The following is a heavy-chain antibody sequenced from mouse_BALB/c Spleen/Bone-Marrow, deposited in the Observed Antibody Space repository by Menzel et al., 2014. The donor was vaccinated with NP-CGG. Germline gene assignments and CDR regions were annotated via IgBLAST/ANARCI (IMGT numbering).Heavy chain of an antibody. V-gene: IGHV14-3*02. D-gene: IGHD2-3*01. CDR1: GFNIKDTY. J-gene: IGHJ4*01. CDR2: IDPANGNT. CDR3: AVYDGYAMGY. Sequence: EVQLQQSGAELVKPGASVKLSCTASGFNIKDTYMYWVKQRPEQGLEWIGKIDPANGNTKYDPKFQGKATITADTSSNTAYLQLSSLTSEDTAVYYCAVYDGYAMGYWGQGTSVTVSS.